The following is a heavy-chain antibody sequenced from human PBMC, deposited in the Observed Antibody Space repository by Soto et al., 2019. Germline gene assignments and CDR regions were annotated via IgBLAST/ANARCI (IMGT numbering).Heavy chain of an antibody. J-gene: IGHJ5*02. CDR3: ARVLNYGDYSNWFDP. Sequence: PSETLSLTCSVSGDSISNLDYFWAWIRQPPGQALEYIGYIYKSATTYYNPSFESRVAISVDTSKSQFSLKLSSVTAADTAVYYCARVLNYGDYSNWFDPWGQGTLVTGSA. CDR2: IYKSATT. D-gene: IGHD4-17*01. CDR1: GDSISNLDYF. V-gene: IGHV4-30-4*01.